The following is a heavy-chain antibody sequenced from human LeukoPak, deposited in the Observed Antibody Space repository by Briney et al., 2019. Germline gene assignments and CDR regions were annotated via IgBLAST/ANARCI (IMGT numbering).Heavy chain of an antibody. Sequence: SETLSLTCAVYGGSFSGYYWSWIRQPPGKGLEWIGEINHSGSTNYNPSLKSRVTISVDTSKNQFSLKLSSVTAADTAVYYCARARHGGALDYWGQGTLVTVSS. J-gene: IGHJ4*02. V-gene: IGHV4-34*01. CDR3: ARARHGGALDY. CDR1: GGSFSGYY. D-gene: IGHD3-3*01. CDR2: INHSGST.